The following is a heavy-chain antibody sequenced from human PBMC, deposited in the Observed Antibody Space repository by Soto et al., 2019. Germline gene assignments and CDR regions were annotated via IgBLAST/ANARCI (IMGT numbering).Heavy chain of an antibody. CDR1: GYTFTSYV. Sequence: ASVKVSCKASGYTFTSYVISWVRQAPGQGLEWMGWISAYNGNTNYAQKLQGRVTMTTDTSTSTAYMELRSLRSDDTAVYYCARWAGGDYVPYYYYYMDVWGKGTTVTVSS. D-gene: IGHD4-17*01. J-gene: IGHJ6*03. CDR3: ARWAGGDYVPYYYYYMDV. V-gene: IGHV1-18*01. CDR2: ISAYNGNT.